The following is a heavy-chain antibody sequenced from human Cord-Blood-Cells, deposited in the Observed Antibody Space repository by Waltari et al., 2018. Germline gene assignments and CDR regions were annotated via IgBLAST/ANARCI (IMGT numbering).Heavy chain of an antibody. V-gene: IGHV1-69*01. Sequence: QVQLVQSGAEVKKPGSSVKVSCKASGGTFSSYAISWVRQAPGQGLEWMGGIIPIIGTANYEQKFQGRVTITADESTSTAYMELSSMRSEDTAVYYCARTKHGSGSYVVDYWGQGTLVTVSS. D-gene: IGHD3-10*01. CDR1: GGTFSSYA. CDR3: ARTKHGSGSYVVDY. J-gene: IGHJ4*02. CDR2: IIPIIGTA.